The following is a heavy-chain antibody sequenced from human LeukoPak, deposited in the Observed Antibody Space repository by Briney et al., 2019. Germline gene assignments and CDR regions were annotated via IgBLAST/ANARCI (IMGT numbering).Heavy chain of an antibody. CDR3: AREVQYSSSWVDY. J-gene: IGHJ4*02. CDR2: IYTSGST. D-gene: IGHD6-13*01. CDR1: GGSLSSYY. Sequence: SETLSLTCTVPGGSLSSYYWSWVRQPAGKGLEWIGRIYTSGSTNYNPSLKSRATMSGDTSKTQFSLKLSSMTAADTAVYYGAREVQYSSSWVDYWGQGTLVTVSS. V-gene: IGHV4-4*07.